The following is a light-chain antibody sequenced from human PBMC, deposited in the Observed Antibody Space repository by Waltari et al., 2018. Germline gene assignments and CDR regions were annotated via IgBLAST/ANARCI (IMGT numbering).Light chain of an antibody. Sequence: EIVMTQSPATLSVSPGERATLSCRASQSVSSKLAWYQQRPGQAPRLLIYGASTRATGIPVRFTGSGSGTEFTLTISSLQSEDFAVYCCQHYNNLSLTFGGGTKVEI. CDR2: GAS. CDR3: QHYNNLSLT. CDR1: QSVSSK. J-gene: IGKJ4*01. V-gene: IGKV3-15*01.